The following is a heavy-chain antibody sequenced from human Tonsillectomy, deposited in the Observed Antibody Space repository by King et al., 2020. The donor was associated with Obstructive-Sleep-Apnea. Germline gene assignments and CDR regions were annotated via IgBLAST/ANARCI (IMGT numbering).Heavy chain of an antibody. CDR1: GYTFGTYG. J-gene: IGHJ4*02. Sequence: QLVQSGAEVKKPGASVKVSCKTSGYTFGTYGITWVRQSPGQGLEWMGWINPNNGNTAYEKKLQGRVTMTTDASTTPAYMELRSLRSDDTAVYYCATFSSAWYFDYWGQGTLVTVSS. V-gene: IGHV1-18*01. CDR3: ATFSSAWYFDY. D-gene: IGHD6-19*01. CDR2: INPNNGNT.